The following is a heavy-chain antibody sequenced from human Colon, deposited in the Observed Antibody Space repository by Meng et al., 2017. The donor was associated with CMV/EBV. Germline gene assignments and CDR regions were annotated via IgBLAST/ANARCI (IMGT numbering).Heavy chain of an antibody. V-gene: IGHV4-59*01. CDR1: GGSFSGYY. CDR3: ARVEDSYYYYGMDV. J-gene: IGHJ6*02. Sequence: SETLSLTCAVYGGSFSGYYWSWIRQPPGKGLEWIGYIYYSGSTNYNPSLKSRVTISVDTSKNQFSLKLSSVTAADTAVYYCARVEDSYYYYGMDVWGQGTTVTVSS. CDR2: IYYSGST.